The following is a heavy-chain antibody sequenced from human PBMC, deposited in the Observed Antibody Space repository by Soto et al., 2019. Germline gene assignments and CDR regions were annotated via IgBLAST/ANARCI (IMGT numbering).Heavy chain of an antibody. V-gene: IGHV3-48*02. CDR2: ISSSSSTI. Sequence: EVQLVASGGGLVQPGGSLRLSCAASGFTFSSYSMNWVRQAPGKGLERVSYISSSSSTIYYADSVKGRFTISRDNAKNSLYLQMNSLRDEDTAVYHCAGNENVDTVSPPCGYYYYGMDVWCQGTTVTVSS. CDR3: AGNENVDTVSPPCGYYYYGMDV. D-gene: IGHD5-18*01. J-gene: IGHJ6*02. CDR1: GFTFSSYS.